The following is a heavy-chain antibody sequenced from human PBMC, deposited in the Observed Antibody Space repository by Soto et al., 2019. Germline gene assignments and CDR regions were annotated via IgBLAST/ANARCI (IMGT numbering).Heavy chain of an antibody. CDR3: SRTGWGSVLRYFDWLLPFDF. CDR2: IYYSGST. J-gene: IGHJ4*02. V-gene: IGHV4-59*01. D-gene: IGHD3-9*01. Sequence: KSSETLSLTCTVSGGSISSYYWSWIRQPPGKGLEWIGYIYYSGSTNYNPSLKSRVTISVDTSKNQFSLKLSTVPAADTAVYYCSRTGWGSVLRYFDWLLPFDFWGQGTLVTVSS. CDR1: GGSISSYY.